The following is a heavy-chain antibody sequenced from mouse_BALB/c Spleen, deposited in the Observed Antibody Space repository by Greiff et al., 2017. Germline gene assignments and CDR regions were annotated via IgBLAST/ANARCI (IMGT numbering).Heavy chain of an antibody. Sequence: QVQLKESGAELVRPGASVTLSCKASGYTFTDYEMHWVKQTPVHGLEWIGAIDPETGGTAYNQKFKGKATLTADKSSSTAYMELRSLTSEDSAVYYCTRWLRYAMDYWGQGTSVTVSS. J-gene: IGHJ4*01. V-gene: IGHV1-15*01. CDR1: GYTFTDYE. CDR3: TRWLRYAMDY. CDR2: IDPETGGT. D-gene: IGHD2-2*01.